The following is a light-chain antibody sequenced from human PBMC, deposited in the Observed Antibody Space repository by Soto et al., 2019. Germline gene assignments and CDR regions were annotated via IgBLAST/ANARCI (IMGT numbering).Light chain of an antibody. CDR1: QSVSSY. CDR3: QQRSNYT. CDR2: DAS. Sequence: EIVLTQSPATLSLSPGERATLSCRASQSVSSYLAWYQQKPGQAPRLLIYDASNRATGIPARFSGSGSGTDFTLTISRLEPEDFAVYYCQQRSNYTFGQGTNLEIK. J-gene: IGKJ2*01. V-gene: IGKV3-11*01.